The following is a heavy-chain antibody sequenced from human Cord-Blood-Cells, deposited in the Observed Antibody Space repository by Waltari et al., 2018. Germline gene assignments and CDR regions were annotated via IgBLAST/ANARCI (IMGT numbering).Heavy chain of an antibody. D-gene: IGHD1-20*01. Sequence: QVQLVQSGAEVKKPGASVKVSCKASGYTFTGYYMHWVRQAPGQGLEWMGWNNPNSGRTNYAQKLQGRVTMTRDTSISTAYMELSRLRSDDTAVYYCARAPGYNGYYYGMDVWGQGTTVTVSS. CDR1: GYTFTGYY. CDR2: NNPNSGRT. CDR3: ARAPGYNGYYYGMDV. J-gene: IGHJ6*02. V-gene: IGHV1-2*02.